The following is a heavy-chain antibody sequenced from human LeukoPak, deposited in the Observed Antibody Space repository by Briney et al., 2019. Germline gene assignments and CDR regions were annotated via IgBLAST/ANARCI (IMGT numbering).Heavy chain of an antibody. CDR2: INPSGGST. D-gene: IGHD6-6*01. V-gene: IGHV1-46*01. CDR1: GYTFTSYC. J-gene: IGHJ5*02. CDR3: ARGRYSSSSRLMSWFDP. Sequence: ASVKVSCKASGYTFTSYCMHWVRQAPGQGLEWMGIINPSGGSTSYAQKFQGRVTMTRDTSTSTVYMELSSLRSEDTAVYYCARGRYSSSSRLMSWFDPWGQGTLVTVSS.